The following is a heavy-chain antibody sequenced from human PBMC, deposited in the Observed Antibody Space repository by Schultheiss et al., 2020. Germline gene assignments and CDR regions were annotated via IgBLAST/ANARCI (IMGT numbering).Heavy chain of an antibody. Sequence: ASVKVSCKASGYTFTSYGISWVRQAPGQGLEWMGWINPNSGGTDYAQKFQGRVTMTRDTSISTAYMELSRLRSDDTAVYYCARWTSWTYYFDYWGQGTLVTVSS. CDR2: INPNSGGT. CDR3: ARWTSWTYYFDY. V-gene: IGHV1-2*02. CDR1: GYTFTSYG. J-gene: IGHJ4*02. D-gene: IGHD2-2*01.